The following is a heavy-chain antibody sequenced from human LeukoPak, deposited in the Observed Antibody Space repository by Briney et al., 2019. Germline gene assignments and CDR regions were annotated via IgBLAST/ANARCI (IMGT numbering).Heavy chain of an antibody. CDR3: ARDFDDVSGNFYYIPDY. D-gene: IGHD3-22*01. V-gene: IGHV3-23*01. CDR1: GFPFRTYA. CDR2: IGGDGANT. Sequence: GGSLRLSCVAAGFPFRTYAMTWVRQAPGKGLEWVSAIGGDGANTYYADSVKGRFTVSRDNSKNTLSLQMDSLRAEDTAVYYCARDFDDVSGNFYYIPDYWGQGILVTVSS. J-gene: IGHJ4*02.